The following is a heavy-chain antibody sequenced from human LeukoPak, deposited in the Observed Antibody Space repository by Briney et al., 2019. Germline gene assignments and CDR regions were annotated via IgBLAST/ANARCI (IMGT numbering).Heavy chain of an antibody. D-gene: IGHD6-19*01. CDR3: ISGSSGWYPQDANDY. CDR2: INPDSGGT. V-gene: IGHV1-2*02. J-gene: IGHJ4*02. Sequence: ASVKVSCKASAYSFPASSFHWIRQAPGQGLEWMGWINPDSGGTNYAQNFQARVTMTRDTSISTAYMELSRLRSEDTAVYYCISGSSGWYPQDANDYWGQGTLVTVSS. CDR1: AYSFPASS.